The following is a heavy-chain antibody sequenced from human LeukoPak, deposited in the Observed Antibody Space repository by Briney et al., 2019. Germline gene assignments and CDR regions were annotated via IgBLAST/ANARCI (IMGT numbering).Heavy chain of an antibody. CDR3: ARASGSGYYANTLGSDY. CDR2: ISSNSKYI. CDR1: GFTFTTYN. J-gene: IGHJ4*02. V-gene: IGHV3-21*01. Sequence: GGSLRLSCAASGFTFTTYNMNWVRQAPGKGLEWVSSISSNSKYIYYADSVKGRFTISRDNAKNSLYLQMNSLRVEDAAVYYCARASGSGYYANTLGSDYWGQGTLVTVSS. D-gene: IGHD3-22*01.